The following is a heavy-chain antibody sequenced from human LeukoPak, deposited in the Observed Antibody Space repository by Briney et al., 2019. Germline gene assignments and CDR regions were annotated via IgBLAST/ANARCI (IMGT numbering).Heavy chain of an antibody. Sequence: PGGSLRLSCAASGFTFSSFAMSWVRQAPGKGLEWVSAISGSGGSPYYADSVKGRFTISRDNSKNTLYLQMNSLRAEDTAVYYCAKVTRGGYYYDSSGTDWGQGTLVTVSS. CDR1: GFTFSSFA. J-gene: IGHJ4*02. V-gene: IGHV3-23*01. CDR3: AKVTRGGYYYDSSGTD. CDR2: ISGSGGSP. D-gene: IGHD3-22*01.